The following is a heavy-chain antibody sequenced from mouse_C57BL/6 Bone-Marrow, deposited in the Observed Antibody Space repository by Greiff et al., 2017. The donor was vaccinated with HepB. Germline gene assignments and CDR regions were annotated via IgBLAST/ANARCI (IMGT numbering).Heavy chain of an antibody. CDR3: ARHDYYDYDVAY. CDR2: ISSGGSYT. V-gene: IGHV5-6*01. D-gene: IGHD2-4*01. Sequence: EVNVVESGGDLVKPGGSLKLSCAASGFTFSSYGMSWVRQTPDKRLEWVATISSGGSYTYYPDSVKGRFTISRDNAKNTLYLQMSSLKSEDTAMYYCARHDYYDYDVAYWGQGTLVTVSA. J-gene: IGHJ3*01. CDR1: GFTFSSYG.